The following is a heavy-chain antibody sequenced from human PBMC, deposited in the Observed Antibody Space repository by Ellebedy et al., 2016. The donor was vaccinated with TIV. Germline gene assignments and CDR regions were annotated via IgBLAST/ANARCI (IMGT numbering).Heavy chain of an antibody. Sequence: ASVKVSCKASGGTFNNYAISWVRQAPAQGLEWMGRIIPILGIANYAQKFQGRVTITADRSTSTAYMELSSLRSEDTALYYCATATTVTTEGSYWGQGALVTVSS. CDR1: GGTFNNYA. V-gene: IGHV1-69*04. J-gene: IGHJ4*02. CDR2: IIPILGIA. CDR3: ATATTVTTEGSY. D-gene: IGHD4-17*01.